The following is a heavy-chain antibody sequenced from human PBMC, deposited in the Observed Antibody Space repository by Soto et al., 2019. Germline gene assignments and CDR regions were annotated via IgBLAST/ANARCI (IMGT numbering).Heavy chain of an antibody. CDR1: GVSISSYY. V-gene: IGHV4-59*08. Sequence: SETLSLTCTVSGVSISSYYWSWIRQPPGKGLEWIGYIYYSGSTNYNPSLKSRVTISVDTSKNQFSLKLSSVTAADTAVYYCARHDKTDDYFVYWGQGTLVTVSS. CDR3: ARHDKTDDYFVY. CDR2: IYYSGST. J-gene: IGHJ4*02. D-gene: IGHD1-1*01.